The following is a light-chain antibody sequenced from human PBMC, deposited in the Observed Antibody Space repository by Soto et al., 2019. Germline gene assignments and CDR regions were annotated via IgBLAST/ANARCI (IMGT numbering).Light chain of an antibody. CDR1: NIGSKS. J-gene: IGLJ2*01. V-gene: IGLV3-21*02. Sequence: SYELTQTSPVSVAPGQTAKITCGGNNIGSKSVHWYQQKAGQAPVLVVHDDSDRPSGIPERFSGSNSANTATLTISRVEAGDEADYYCQVWESSGDQVVFAGGTKLTVL. CDR3: QVWESSGDQVV. CDR2: DDS.